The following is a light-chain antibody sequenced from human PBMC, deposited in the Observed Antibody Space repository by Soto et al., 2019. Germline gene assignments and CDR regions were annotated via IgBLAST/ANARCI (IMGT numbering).Light chain of an antibody. CDR3: RKYGGTPSYT. CDR2: GAS. V-gene: IGKV3-20*01. J-gene: IGKJ2*01. Sequence: EIVLTQSPGTLSLSPGERATLSCRASQSVSSSSYLAWYQQKPGQAPRLLIYGASSRVTGIPNRFSGSGSATDFSLTISRLKPEDFRVYYSRKYGGTPSYTFGQETKLEIK. CDR1: QSVSSSSY.